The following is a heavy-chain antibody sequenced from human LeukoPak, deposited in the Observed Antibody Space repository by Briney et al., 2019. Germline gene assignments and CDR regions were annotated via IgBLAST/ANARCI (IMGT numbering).Heavy chain of an antibody. V-gene: IGHV1-46*01. CDR1: GYTFTSSY. Sequence: ASVKVSCKASGYTFTSSYMHWVRQAPGQGLEWLGRINPSGDSTTYAQKFQGRVTMTRDTSTSTVYMELSSLRSDDTAVYYCARAAYSSELPDYWGQGTLVTVSS. CDR3: ARAAYSSELPDY. J-gene: IGHJ4*02. D-gene: IGHD6-19*01. CDR2: INPSGDST.